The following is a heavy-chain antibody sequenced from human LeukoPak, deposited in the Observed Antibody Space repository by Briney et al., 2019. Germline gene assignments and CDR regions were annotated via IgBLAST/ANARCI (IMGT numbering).Heavy chain of an antibody. CDR1: GFTFSSQA. J-gene: IGHJ4*02. CDR3: AKNHHIVVVPAANDY. V-gene: IGHV3-23*01. CDR2: INSDGSST. D-gene: IGHD2-2*01. Sequence: GGSLRLSCAASGFTFSSQAMSWVRQAPGKGLVWVSRINSDGSSTSYADSVKGRFTISRDNSKNTLYLQMNSLRAEDTAVYYCAKNHHIVVVPAANDYWGQGTLVTVSS.